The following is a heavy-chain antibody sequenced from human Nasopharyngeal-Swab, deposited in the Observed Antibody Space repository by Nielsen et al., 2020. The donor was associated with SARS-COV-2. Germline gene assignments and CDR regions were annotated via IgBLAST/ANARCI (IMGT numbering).Heavy chain of an antibody. CDR2: IYSGGST. Sequence: GESLKISCAASGFTVSSNYMSWVRQAPGKGLEWVSVIYSGGSTYYADFVKGRFTISRHNSKNTLNLQMNNLRAEDTAIYYCAKDRDSGDDSEEYYHYYGMDVWGQGAPVTVSS. V-gene: IGHV3-53*01. CDR3: AKDRDSGDDSEEYYHYYGMDV. CDR1: GFTVSSNY. J-gene: IGHJ6*02. D-gene: IGHD5-12*01.